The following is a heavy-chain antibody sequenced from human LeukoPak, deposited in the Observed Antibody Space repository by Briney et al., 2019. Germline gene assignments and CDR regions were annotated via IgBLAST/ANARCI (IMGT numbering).Heavy chain of an antibody. V-gene: IGHV3-21*01. J-gene: IGHJ4*02. CDR1: GFTFSSYS. D-gene: IGHD6-6*01. CDR3: ARELSEYSSPPPDY. CDR2: ISSSSSYI. Sequence: GGSLRLSCAASGFTFSSYSMNWVRQAPGKGLEWVSSISSSSSYIYYADSVKGRFTISRDNAKNSLYLQMNSLRAEDTAVYYCARELSEYSSPPPDYWGQGTLVTVSS.